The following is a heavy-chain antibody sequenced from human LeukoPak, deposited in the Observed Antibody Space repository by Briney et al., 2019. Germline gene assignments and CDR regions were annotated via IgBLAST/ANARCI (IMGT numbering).Heavy chain of an antibody. CDR3: AREKSELAFSQMVYAINTLDY. V-gene: IGHV3-30-3*01. CDR2: ISYDGSNK. CDR1: GFTFSSYA. J-gene: IGHJ4*02. D-gene: IGHD2-8*01. Sequence: TGGSLRLSCAASGFTFSSYAMHWVRQAPGKGLEWVAVISYDGSNKYYADSVKGRFTISGDNSKNTLYLQMNSLRAEDTAVYYCAREKSELAFSQMVYAINTLDYWGQGTLVTVSS.